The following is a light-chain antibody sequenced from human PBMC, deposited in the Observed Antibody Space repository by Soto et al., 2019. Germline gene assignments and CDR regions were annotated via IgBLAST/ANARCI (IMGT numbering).Light chain of an antibody. CDR1: QSISSW. Sequence: DIQMTQSPSSVSASVGDRVTITCRASQSISSWLAWYQQKPGKAPKLLIYDASSLQTGVPSRFSGSGSGTDFSLTISSLQPEDFATYYCQQSYSTPPWTFGQGTKVDI. V-gene: IGKV1-39*01. CDR3: QQSYSTPPWT. J-gene: IGKJ1*01. CDR2: DAS.